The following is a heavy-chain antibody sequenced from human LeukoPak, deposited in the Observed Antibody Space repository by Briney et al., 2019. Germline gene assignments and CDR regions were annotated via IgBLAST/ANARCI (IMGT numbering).Heavy chain of an antibody. CDR1: GGSISSYY. D-gene: IGHD3-22*01. Sequence: SETLSLTCTVSGGSISSYYWSWIRQPPGKGLEWIGYNYYSGSTNYNPSLKSRVTISVDTSKNQFSLKLSSVTAADTAVYYCARQSDYYDSSGYYAGAFDIWGQGTMVTVSS. CDR3: ARQSDYYDSSGYYAGAFDI. J-gene: IGHJ3*02. CDR2: NYYSGST. V-gene: IGHV4-59*08.